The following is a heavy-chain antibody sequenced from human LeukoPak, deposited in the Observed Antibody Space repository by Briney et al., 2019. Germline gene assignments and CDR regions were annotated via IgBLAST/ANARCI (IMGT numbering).Heavy chain of an antibody. D-gene: IGHD3-10*01. CDR3: ARVMKVRGVKGSNYYYMDV. V-gene: IGHV1-69*05. J-gene: IGHJ6*03. CDR1: GGTFSSYA. Sequence: SVKVSCKASGGTFSSYAISWVRQAPGQGLEWMGGIIPIFGTANYAQKFQGRVTITTDESTRTAYMELSSLRSEDTAVYYCARVMKVRGVKGSNYYYMDVWGKGTTVTVSS. CDR2: IIPIFGTA.